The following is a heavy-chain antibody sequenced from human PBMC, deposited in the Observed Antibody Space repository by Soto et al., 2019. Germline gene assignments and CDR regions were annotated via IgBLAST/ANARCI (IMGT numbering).Heavy chain of an antibody. CDR2: IIPIFGTA. Sequence: QVQLVQSGAEVKKPGSSVTVSCKASGVTFSSYAISWVRQAPGQGLEWMGGIIPIFGTANYAQKFQGRVTITADESTSTAYMELSSLRAEDTAVYYCARDSSSPGRGGGMDVWGQGTTVTVSS. D-gene: IGHD6-6*01. CDR1: GVTFSSYA. V-gene: IGHV1-69*01. J-gene: IGHJ6*02. CDR3: ARDSSSPGRGGGMDV.